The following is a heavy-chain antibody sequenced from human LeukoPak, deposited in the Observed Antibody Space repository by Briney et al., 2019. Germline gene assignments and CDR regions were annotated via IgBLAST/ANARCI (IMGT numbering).Heavy chain of an antibody. CDR2: INAGNGNT. D-gene: IGHD4-17*01. CDR3: ARMTTVTTGLDY. V-gene: IGHV1-3*01. J-gene: IGHJ4*02. CDR1: GYTFTSYA. Sequence: AASVTVSCTASGYTFTSYAMHWVRQAPGQRLEWMGWINAGNGNTKYSQKFQGRVTITRDTSASTAYMELSSLRSEDTAVYYCARMTTVTTGLDYWGQGTLVTVSS.